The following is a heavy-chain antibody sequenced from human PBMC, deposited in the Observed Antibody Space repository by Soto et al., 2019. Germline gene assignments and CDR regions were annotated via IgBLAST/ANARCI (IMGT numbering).Heavy chain of an antibody. CDR1: GFTFSSFA. D-gene: IGHD2-8*01. V-gene: IGHV3-23*01. CDR3: ANVRG. J-gene: IGHJ4*02. CDR2: SSGTGVNT. Sequence: EVQLLESGGGLVQPGGSLSLSCAGSGFTFSSFAMNWVRQAPGKGLEWVSASSGTGVNTYYADSVRGRFTVSRDNSKNTMFLQMNSLRAEYTAVYYCANVRGWGQGTLVTVSP.